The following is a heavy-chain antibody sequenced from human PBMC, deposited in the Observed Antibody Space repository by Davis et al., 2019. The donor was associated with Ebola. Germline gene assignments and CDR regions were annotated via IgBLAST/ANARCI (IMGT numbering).Heavy chain of an antibody. J-gene: IGHJ4*02. D-gene: IGHD6-19*01. CDR1: GFTVSSNY. V-gene: IGHV3-53*05. CDR2: IYSGGST. CDR3: VRGRSSGWKLFDY. Sequence: GESLKISCAASGFTVSSNYMSWVRQAPGKGLEWVSVIYSGGSTNYADSVKGRFTISRDNSKNTLYLQMNSLRAEDTALYYCVRGRSSGWKLFDYWGQGTLVTVSS.